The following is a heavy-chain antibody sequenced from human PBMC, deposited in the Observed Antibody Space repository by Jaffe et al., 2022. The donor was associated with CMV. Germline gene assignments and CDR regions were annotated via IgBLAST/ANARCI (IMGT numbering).Heavy chain of an antibody. V-gene: IGHV4-59*01. CDR2: IYYSGST. Sequence: QVQLQESGPGLVKPSETLSLTCTVSGGSISSYYWSWIRQPPGKGLEWIGYIYYSGSTNYNPSLKSRVTISVDTSKNQFSLKLSSVTAADTAVYYCARESPSMTMIVFGAFDIWGQGTMVTVSS. CDR3: ARESPSMTMIVFGAFDI. J-gene: IGHJ3*02. CDR1: GGSISSYY. D-gene: IGHD3-22*01.